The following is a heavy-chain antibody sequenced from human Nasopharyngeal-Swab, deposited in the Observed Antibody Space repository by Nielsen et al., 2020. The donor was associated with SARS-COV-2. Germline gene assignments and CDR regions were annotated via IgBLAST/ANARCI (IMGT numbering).Heavy chain of an antibody. Sequence: GGSLRLSCAASGFTFDDYAVHWVRQAPGKGLEWVSGISWNSGSIGYADSVKGRFTISRDNAKNSLYLQMNSLRAEDTALYYCAKDIGSYGDYVFDYWGQGTLVTVSS. J-gene: IGHJ4*02. CDR3: AKDIGSYGDYVFDY. V-gene: IGHV3-9*01. D-gene: IGHD4-17*01. CDR2: ISWNSGSI. CDR1: GFTFDDYA.